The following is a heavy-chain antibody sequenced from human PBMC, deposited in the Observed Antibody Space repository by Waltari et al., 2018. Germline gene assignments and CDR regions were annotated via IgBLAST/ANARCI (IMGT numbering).Heavy chain of an antibody. J-gene: IGHJ5*02. Sequence: QVQLQQWGAGLLKPSETLSLTCAVYGGSFSGYYWSWIRQPPGKGLEWIGEINHSGSTNYNPSLKSLVTISVDTSKNQFSLKLSSVTAADTAVYYCARGWYQSGPKLFDPWGQGTLVTVSS. CDR3: ARGWYQSGPKLFDP. V-gene: IGHV4-34*01. CDR2: INHSGST. CDR1: GGSFSGYY. D-gene: IGHD2-2*01.